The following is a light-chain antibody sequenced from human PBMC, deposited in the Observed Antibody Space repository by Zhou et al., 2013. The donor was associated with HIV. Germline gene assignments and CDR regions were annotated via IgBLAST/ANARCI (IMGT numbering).Light chain of an antibody. V-gene: IGKV1-17*01. CDR2: AAS. CDR1: QTISTY. J-gene: IGKJ3*01. Sequence: DIQMTQSPSSLSAAVGDRVTITCRPSQTISTYLSWYQHKPGKAPKLLIYAASSLQSGVPSRFSGSGSGTEFTLTISSLQPEDFATYYCLQHNSYPFTFGPGTKVXIK. CDR3: LQHNSYPFT.